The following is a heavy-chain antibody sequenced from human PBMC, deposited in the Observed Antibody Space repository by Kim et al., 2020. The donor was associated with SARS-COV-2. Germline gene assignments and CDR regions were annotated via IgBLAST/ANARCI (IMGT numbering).Heavy chain of an antibody. Sequence: SETLSLTCAVYGGSFSGYYWSWIRQPPGKGLEWIGGINNSGSTNYNPSLKSRVTISVDTSKNQFSLKLSSVTAADTAVYYCARGAGGHNLPNYYFYGMGV. V-gene: IGHV4-34*01. D-gene: IGHD3-10*01. CDR1: GGSFSGYY. CDR3: ARGAGGHNLPNYYFYGMGV. J-gene: IGHJ6*01. CDR2: INNSGST.